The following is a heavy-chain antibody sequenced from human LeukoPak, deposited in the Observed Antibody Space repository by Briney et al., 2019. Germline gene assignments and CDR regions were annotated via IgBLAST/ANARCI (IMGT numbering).Heavy chain of an antibody. V-gene: IGHV4-61*02. CDR1: GGSISGGSYY. CDR3: ARDFRGRYCSGGSCYSEADY. D-gene: IGHD2-15*01. Sequence: SETLSLTCTVSGGSISGGSYYWSWIRQPAGKGLEWIGRIYASGSTNYNPSLNNRLTISLDTSKNQFSLKLSSVTAADTAVYYCARDFRGRYCSGGSCYSEADYWGQGTLVTVSS. CDR2: IYASGST. J-gene: IGHJ4*02.